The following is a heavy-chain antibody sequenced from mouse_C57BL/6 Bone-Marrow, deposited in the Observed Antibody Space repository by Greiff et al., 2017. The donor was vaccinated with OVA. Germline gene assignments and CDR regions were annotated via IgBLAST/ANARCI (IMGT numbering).Heavy chain of an antibody. CDR2: IYPRSGNT. J-gene: IGHJ3*01. CDR3: ARRGQLRLLWFAY. D-gene: IGHD3-2*02. Sequence: VQLQQSGAELARPGASVKLSCKASGYTFTSYGISWVKQRTGQGLEWIGEIYPRSGNTYYNEKFKGKATLTADKSSSTAYMELRSLTSGDSAIYFCARRGQLRLLWFAYWGQGTLVTVSA. CDR1: GYTFTSYG. V-gene: IGHV1-81*01.